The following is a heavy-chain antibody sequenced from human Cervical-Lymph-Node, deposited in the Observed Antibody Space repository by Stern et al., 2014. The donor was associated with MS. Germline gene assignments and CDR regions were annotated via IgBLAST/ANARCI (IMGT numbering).Heavy chain of an antibody. CDR3: ARKRTRPSYYYYAVDV. V-gene: IGHV4-39*01. J-gene: IGHJ6*02. CDR2: VYSSASI. CDR1: GGSISGGPYY. D-gene: IGHD6-6*01. Sequence: QLVESGPRLVKPSETLSLTCTVSGGSISGGPYYWGWIRQPPGKGLEWIGSVYSSASIYYNPSLQTRVTISVDTSKNQFSLNLPSVTAADTAVYYCARKRTRPSYYYYAVDVWGQGTTVTVSS.